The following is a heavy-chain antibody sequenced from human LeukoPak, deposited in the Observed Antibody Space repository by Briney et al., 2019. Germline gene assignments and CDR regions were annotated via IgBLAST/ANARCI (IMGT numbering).Heavy chain of an antibody. CDR3: VKDSRKRNIGAVVTATNDY. D-gene: IGHD6-13*01. J-gene: IGHJ4*02. CDR1: GFTFDDYA. V-gene: IGHV3-9*01. Sequence: GGSLRLSCAASGFTFDDYAMHWVRQAPGKGLEWVSGINWNSDSIGYADSVKGRFTISRDNAKNSLYLQMNSLRAEDTALYYCVKDSRKRNIGAVVTATNDYWGQGTLVTVSS. CDR2: INWNSDSI.